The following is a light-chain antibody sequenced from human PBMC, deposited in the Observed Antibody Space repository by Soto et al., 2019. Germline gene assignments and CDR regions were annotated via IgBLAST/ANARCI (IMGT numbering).Light chain of an antibody. V-gene: IGKV1-27*01. CDR2: AAS. J-gene: IGKJ1*01. CDR1: QGISNY. Sequence: DIQMTQXPSSLSASVGDRVTITCRASQGISNYLVWYQQKPGKAPRLLIYAASTLHSGVPSRFSGSGSGTDFTLTISGLQPEDVGSNYCQKYNSVPPWTFGQGTQVAIK. CDR3: QKYNSVPPWT.